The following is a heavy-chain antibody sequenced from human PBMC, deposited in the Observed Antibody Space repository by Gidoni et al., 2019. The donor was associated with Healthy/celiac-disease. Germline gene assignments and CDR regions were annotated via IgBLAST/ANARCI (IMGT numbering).Heavy chain of an antibody. CDR3: ARVLLGELHAFDI. D-gene: IGHD1-26*01. V-gene: IGHV4-30-2*01. Sequence: QLQLQESGSGLVKPSQTLSLTCAVAGGSISSGGYSWRWIRQPPGKGLEWIGYIYHSGSTYYNPSLKSRVTISVDRSKNQFSLKLSSVTAADTAVYYCARVLLGELHAFDIWGQGTMVTVSS. CDR2: IYHSGST. CDR1: GGSISSGGYS. J-gene: IGHJ3*02.